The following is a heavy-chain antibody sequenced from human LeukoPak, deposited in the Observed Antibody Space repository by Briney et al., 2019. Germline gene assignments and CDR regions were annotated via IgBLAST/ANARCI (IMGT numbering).Heavy chain of an antibody. V-gene: IGHV3-30*18. CDR1: GFTFSNYG. CDR3: AKGQGIAVAGTDDAFDI. D-gene: IGHD6-19*01. J-gene: IGHJ3*02. CDR2: ITYDGSNK. Sequence: GRSLRLSCAASGFTFSNYGMHWVRQAPGKGLEWVAAITYDGSNKYYAELVKGRFTISRDNSKNTLYLQMYSLRAEDTAVYFCAKGQGIAVAGTDDAFDIWGQGTRVTVSS.